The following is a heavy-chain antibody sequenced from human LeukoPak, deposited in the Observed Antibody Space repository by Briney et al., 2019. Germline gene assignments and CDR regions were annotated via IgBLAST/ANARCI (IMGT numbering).Heavy chain of an antibody. D-gene: IGHD3-3*01. CDR2: IKQDGSEK. V-gene: IGHV3-7*01. CDR3: ARDSSGVNY. CDR1: GFTFRSYW. J-gene: IGHJ4*02. Sequence: GGSLRLSCAASGFTFRSYWMSWVRQTPGKGLEWVANIKQDGSEKYYVDSVKGRFTISRDNAKNSLYLQMNSLRAEDTAVYYCARDSSGVNYWGQGTLVTVSS.